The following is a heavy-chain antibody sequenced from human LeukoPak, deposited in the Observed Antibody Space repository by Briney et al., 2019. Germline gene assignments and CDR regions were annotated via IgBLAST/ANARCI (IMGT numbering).Heavy chain of an antibody. J-gene: IGHJ4*02. V-gene: IGHV4-4*09. CDR3: ASSSIAARIFDY. CDR1: GGSIRSYY. D-gene: IGHD6-6*01. Sequence: SETLSLTCTVSGGSIRSYYWSWIRQPPGKGLEWIGYIYTSGSTNYNPSLKSRVTISVDTSKNQFSLKLSSVTAADTAVYYCASSSIAARIFDYWGQGTLVTVSS. CDR2: IYTSGST.